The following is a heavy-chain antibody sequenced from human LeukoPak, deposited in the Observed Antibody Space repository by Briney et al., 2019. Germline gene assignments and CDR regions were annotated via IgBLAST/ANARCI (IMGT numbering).Heavy chain of an antibody. J-gene: IGHJ4*02. CDR1: GYSFTSYW. V-gene: IGHV5-51*01. Sequence: GEXLKISFKGSGYSFTSYWIGWVRPMPGKGMEWMGIIYPGDSDTRYSPSFQGQVTISADKSISTAYLQWSSLKASDTAMYYCARQGAARAVDYWGQGTLVTVSS. CDR2: IYPGDSDT. CDR3: ARQGAARAVDY. D-gene: IGHD6-6*01.